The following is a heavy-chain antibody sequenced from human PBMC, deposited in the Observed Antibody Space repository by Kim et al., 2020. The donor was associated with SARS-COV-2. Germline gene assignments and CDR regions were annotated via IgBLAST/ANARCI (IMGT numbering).Heavy chain of an antibody. D-gene: IGHD3-22*01. Sequence: ASVKVSCKASGYTFTSYGISWVRQAPGQGLEWMGWISAYNGNTNYAQKLQGRVTMTTDTSTSTAYMELRSLRSDDTAVYYCARDRYYYDSSGPVFDYWGQGTLVTVSS. CDR1: GYTFTSYG. CDR3: ARDRYYYDSSGPVFDY. J-gene: IGHJ4*02. V-gene: IGHV1-18*01. CDR2: ISAYNGNT.